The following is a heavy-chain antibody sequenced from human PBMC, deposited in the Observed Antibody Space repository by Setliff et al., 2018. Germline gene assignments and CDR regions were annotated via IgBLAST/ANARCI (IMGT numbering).Heavy chain of an antibody. CDR3: ARGPLDFVVTPAAAKFDY. CDR2: IIPIFGTA. J-gene: IGHJ4*02. D-gene: IGHD2-2*01. CDR1: GYTFTSYY. V-gene: IGHV1-46*01. Sequence: ASVKVSCKASGYTFTSYYMHWVRQAPGQGLEWMGGIIPIFGTANYAQKFQGRVTMTIDTLTSTAYMELRSLRSDDTAVYYCARGPLDFVVTPAAAKFDYWGQGTLVTVSS.